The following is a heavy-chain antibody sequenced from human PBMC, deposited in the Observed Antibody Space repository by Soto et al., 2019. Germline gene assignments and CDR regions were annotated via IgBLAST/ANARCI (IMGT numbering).Heavy chain of an antibody. Sequence: GASVKVSCKTSGYSFTNYGINWVRQAPGQGLGWMGWISPFTGDTHYTQSLQGRITVTTDTSTNTAYMELRSLRSADTAVYYCARSCSGGSCHSAYWGQGTLVTVSS. CDR2: ISPFTGDT. CDR1: GYSFTNYG. V-gene: IGHV1-18*04. CDR3: ARSCSGGSCHSAY. D-gene: IGHD2-15*01. J-gene: IGHJ4*02.